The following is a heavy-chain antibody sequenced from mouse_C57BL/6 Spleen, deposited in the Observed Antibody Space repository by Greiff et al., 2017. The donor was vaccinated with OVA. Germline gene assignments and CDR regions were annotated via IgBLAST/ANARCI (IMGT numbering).Heavy chain of an antibody. CDR3: TRRGDDYPLDD. D-gene: IGHD2-4*01. V-gene: IGHV1-15*01. CDR2: IDPETGGT. Sequence: QVQLQQSGAELVRPGASVTLSCKASGYTFTDYEMHWVKQTPVHGLEWIGAIDPETGGTAYNQKFKGKAILTADKSSSTAYMELRSLTSEDSAVYYCTRRGDDYPLDDWGQGTTLSVSS. CDR1: GYTFTDYE. J-gene: IGHJ2*01.